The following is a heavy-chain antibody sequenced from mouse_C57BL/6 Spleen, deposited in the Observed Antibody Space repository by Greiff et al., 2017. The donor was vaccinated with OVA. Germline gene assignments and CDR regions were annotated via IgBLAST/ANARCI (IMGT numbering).Heavy chain of an antibody. CDR2: ISDGGSYT. V-gene: IGHV5-4*03. CDR3: ARSPYGNYFDY. CDR1: GFTFSSYA. D-gene: IGHD2-1*01. Sequence: EVMLVESGGGLVKPGGSLKLSCAASGFTFSSYAMSWVRQTPEKRLEWVATISDGGSYTYYPDNVKGRFTISRDNAKNNLYLQKSHLKSEDTAMYYCARSPYGNYFDYWGQGTTLTVSS. J-gene: IGHJ2*01.